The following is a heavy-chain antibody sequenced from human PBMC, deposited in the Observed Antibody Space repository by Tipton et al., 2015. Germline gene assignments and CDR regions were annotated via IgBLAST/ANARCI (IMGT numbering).Heavy chain of an antibody. D-gene: IGHD6-13*01. CDR3: ARPGSASWSSDFDY. CDR2: IKQDGFEK. CDR1: GFIFSSYW. V-gene: IGHV3-7*01. Sequence: SLRLSCAASGFIFSSYWMSWVRQAPGKGLEWVASIKQDGFEKYYVDSVRGRFTISRDNAKNSLYLQMNSLRAEDTAVYYCARPGSASWSSDFDYWGQGSLVIVSS. J-gene: IGHJ4*02.